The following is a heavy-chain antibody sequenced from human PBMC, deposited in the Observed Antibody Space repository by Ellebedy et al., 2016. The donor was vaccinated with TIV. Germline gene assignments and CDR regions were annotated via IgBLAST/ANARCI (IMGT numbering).Heavy chain of an antibody. CDR1: GFTFGSFA. D-gene: IGHD3-22*01. Sequence: GGSLRLSCAASGFTFGSFAMHWVRQAPGKGLEWLSVIGGDGRNTYHADSVKGRFTLTRDNSKKTLYPEMNRLRTEDTAVYYCAKGSSSGFTYDRVGFEYWGQGTLVTVSS. V-gene: IGHV3-23*01. CDR2: IGGDGRNT. J-gene: IGHJ4*02. CDR3: AKGSSSGFTYDRVGFEY.